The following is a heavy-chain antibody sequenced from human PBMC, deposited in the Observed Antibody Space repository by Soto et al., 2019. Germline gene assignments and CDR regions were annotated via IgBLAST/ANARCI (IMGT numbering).Heavy chain of an antibody. CDR2: INPHGGST. D-gene: IGHD3-3*01. V-gene: IGHV1-46*01. CDR3: ARSSGGNFGIIIEGSNWFDP. J-gene: IGHJ5*02. Sequence: ASVKVSCKAPGDTFTSYYLNWVRQAPGQGLEWMGVINPHGGSTKYAQKFQGRITMTRDTSRSTVYMELSSLGSDDTAIYYCARSSGGNFGIIIEGSNWFDPWGQGTLVTVSS. CDR1: GDTFTSYY.